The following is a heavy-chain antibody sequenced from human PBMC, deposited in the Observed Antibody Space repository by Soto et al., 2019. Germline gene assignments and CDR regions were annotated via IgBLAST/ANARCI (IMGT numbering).Heavy chain of an antibody. CDR1: GFTLSNYW. J-gene: IGHJ4*02. CDR2: INYDGSEK. CDR3: LSAGSAVS. V-gene: IGHV3-7*05. Sequence: EVQLVESGGGLVQPGGSLRLSCAASGFTLSNYWMTWVRQAPGKGLEWVANINYDGSEKNYVDSVKGRLTISRDNTRNTPPLQTTALKVEDTAVYYCLSAGSAVSWGQGTLVTVSS. D-gene: IGHD3-10*01.